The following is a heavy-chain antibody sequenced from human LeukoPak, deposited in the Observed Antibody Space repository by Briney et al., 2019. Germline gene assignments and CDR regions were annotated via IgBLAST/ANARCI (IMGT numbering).Heavy chain of an antibody. J-gene: IGHJ4*02. V-gene: IGHV4-59*10. Sequence: PSETLSLTCAVYGGSFSSYYWSWIRQPAGKGLEWIGRVYNTGSTNYNPSLKSRVTMSVDTSRNQFFLRLSSVTAADTAVYYCARFSEYSHSSVHYLDYWGQGTLVSVSS. CDR1: GGSFSSYY. D-gene: IGHD3-22*01. CDR2: VYNTGST. CDR3: ARFSEYSHSSVHYLDY.